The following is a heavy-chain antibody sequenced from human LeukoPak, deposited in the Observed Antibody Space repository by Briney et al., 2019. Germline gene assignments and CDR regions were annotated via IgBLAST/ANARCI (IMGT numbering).Heavy chain of an antibody. V-gene: IGHV3-23*01. D-gene: IGHD3-10*01. CDR2: IGGSGGST. Sequence: GGTLRLSCAASGFTFSTYAMSWVRQAPGKGLEWVSAIGGSGGSTYYADSVKGRFTISRDDSKNTLYLQMNSLRAEDTAIYYCAKFTRTLVPGALVNWGQGTLVTVSS. J-gene: IGHJ4*02. CDR1: GFTFSTYA. CDR3: AKFTRTLVPGALVN.